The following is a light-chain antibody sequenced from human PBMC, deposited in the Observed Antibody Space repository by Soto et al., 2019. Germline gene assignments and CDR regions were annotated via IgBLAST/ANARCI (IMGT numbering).Light chain of an antibody. V-gene: IGKV3-20*01. CDR3: QQYGASVT. J-gene: IGKJ3*01. Sequence: EIVLTQTPGTLSLSPGEGATLSCRASQGVSSSYLAWYQHKPGQAPRLLIYGASSRASGIPDRFSGSGSVTDFTLSINRLEPEDFAVYYCQQYGASVTFGPGTKVDLK. CDR1: QGVSSSY. CDR2: GAS.